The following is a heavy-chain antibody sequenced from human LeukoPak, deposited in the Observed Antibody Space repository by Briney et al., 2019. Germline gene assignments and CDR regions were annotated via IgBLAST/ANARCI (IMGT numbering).Heavy chain of an antibody. J-gene: IGHJ4*02. CDR3: ARVGRIAVAGLFDY. V-gene: IGHV3-23*01. CDR1: GFTFSSYA. CDR2: ISGSGGST. D-gene: IGHD6-19*01. Sequence: GGSLRLSCAASGFTFSSYAMSWVRQAPGKGLEWVSAISGSGGSTSYADSVKGRFTISRDNSKNTLYLQMDSLRAEDTAVYYCARVGRIAVAGLFDYWGQGTLVTVSS.